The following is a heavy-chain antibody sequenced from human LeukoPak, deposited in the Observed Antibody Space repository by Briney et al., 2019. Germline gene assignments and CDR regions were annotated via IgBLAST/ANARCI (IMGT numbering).Heavy chain of an antibody. V-gene: IGHV3-23*01. CDR1: GFTFSSYA. D-gene: IGHD6-19*01. CDR2: ITGASGIT. CDR3: AKRSVAGKKAFDY. J-gene: IGHJ4*02. Sequence: GGSLRLSCAASGFTFSSYAMSWVRQAPGKGLEWVSTITGASGITYYADSVKGRFTISRDNSKNTLYLQMNSLRAEDTAVYYCAKRSVAGKKAFDYWGQGTLVTVSS.